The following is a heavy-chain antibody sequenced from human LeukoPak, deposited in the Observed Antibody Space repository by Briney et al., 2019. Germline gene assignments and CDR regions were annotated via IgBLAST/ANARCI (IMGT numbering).Heavy chain of an antibody. CDR2: INPNSGGT. J-gene: IGHJ4*02. Sequence: GASVKVSCKASGYTFTVYYIHGVRQAPGQGPEWMGWINPNSGGTDYAPNFQGRVTMTTDTSVTTAYMELSGLRSDDTAVYYCARVTRDDFWSGYSLPFDYWGQGALVTVS. CDR3: ARVTRDDFWSGYSLPFDY. V-gene: IGHV1-2*02. CDR1: GYTFTVYY. D-gene: IGHD3-3*01.